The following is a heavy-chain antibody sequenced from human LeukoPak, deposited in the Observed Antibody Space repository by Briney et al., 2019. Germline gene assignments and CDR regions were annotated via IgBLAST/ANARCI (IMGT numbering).Heavy chain of an antibody. Sequence: ASVKVSCKASGYTFTSYDINWVRQATGQGLEWMGWMNPNSGNTGYAQKFQGRVTMTRNTSISTAYMELSSLRSEDTAVYYCANFKGKDGIKDHFDYWGQGTLVTVSS. D-gene: IGHD5-24*01. J-gene: IGHJ4*02. CDR1: GYTFTSYD. CDR3: ANFKGKDGIKDHFDY. CDR2: MNPNSGNT. V-gene: IGHV1-8*01.